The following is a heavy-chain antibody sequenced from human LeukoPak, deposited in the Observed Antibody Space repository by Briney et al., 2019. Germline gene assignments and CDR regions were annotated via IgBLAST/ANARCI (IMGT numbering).Heavy chain of an antibody. J-gene: IGHJ4*02. CDR2: IRNTAYRDTT. V-gene: IGHV3-49*04. CDR3: ARDYSASARPMDY. Sequence: PGRPLRLSCRTSGFSFGEYNISWVRQAPGKGLEWVGFIRNTAYRDTTEYAESVKTRSTISRDSSEGFAYLHMDSVRSDDTALYYCARDYSASARPMDYWGQGTLVTVSP. CDR1: GFSFGEYN. D-gene: IGHD2-15*01.